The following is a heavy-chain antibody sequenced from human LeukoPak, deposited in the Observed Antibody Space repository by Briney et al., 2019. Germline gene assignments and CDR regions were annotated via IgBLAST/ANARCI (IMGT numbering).Heavy chain of an antibody. V-gene: IGHV3-23*01. J-gene: IGHJ4*02. CDR3: ARRDIVVVVSASDY. Sequence: PGGSLRLSCEASGFIFSDYVMIWVRQAPGKGLEWVSGITASGDNTYYSDSVKGRFTMSRDNSKNTVYLQMNSLRVDDTVVYYCARRDIVVVVSASDYWGQGTLVTVSS. CDR2: ITASGDNT. CDR1: GFIFSDYV. D-gene: IGHD2-15*01.